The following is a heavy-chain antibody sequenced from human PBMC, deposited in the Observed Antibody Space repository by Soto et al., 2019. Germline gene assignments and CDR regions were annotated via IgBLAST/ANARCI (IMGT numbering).Heavy chain of an antibody. CDR1: GFTFTSYG. CDR2: IWHDGSNK. CDR3: ARDEDVVVRPYDIDGMDV. V-gene: IGHV3-33*01. D-gene: IGHD2-15*01. Sequence: GGSLRLSGAASGFTFTSYGMHGGRQAPGKGLEGVAVIWHDGSNKYYADSVKGRFTIPRDNSKNTLYLQMNSLRAEDTAVDYGARDEDVVVRPYDIDGMDVWGQGTTVTVSS. J-gene: IGHJ6*02.